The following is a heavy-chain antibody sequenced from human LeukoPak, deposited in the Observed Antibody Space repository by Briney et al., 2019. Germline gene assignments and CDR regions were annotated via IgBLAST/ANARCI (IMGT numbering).Heavy chain of an antibody. J-gene: IGHJ4*02. CDR1: GGSISSSSYY. D-gene: IGHD1-26*01. V-gene: IGHV4-39*07. CDR2: IYYSGST. CDR3: ARDGSYSRHFDY. Sequence: SETLSLTCTVSGGSISSSSYYWGWIRQPPGKGLEWIGSIYYSGSTYYNPSLRSRVTISVDTSKNQFSLKLSSVTAADTAVYYCARDGSYSRHFDYWGQGTLVTVSS.